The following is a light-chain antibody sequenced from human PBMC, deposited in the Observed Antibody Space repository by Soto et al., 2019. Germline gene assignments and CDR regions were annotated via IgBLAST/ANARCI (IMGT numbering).Light chain of an antibody. CDR1: QSVSSN. Sequence: EIVMTQSPATLSVSPGERATLSCRASQSVSSNLAWYQQKPGRAPRLLIYGASTRATGIPARFSGSGSGTEFTLTISSLQSEDFAVYYCQQYDNWPETFGQGTKV. V-gene: IGKV3-15*01. J-gene: IGKJ1*01. CDR3: QQYDNWPET. CDR2: GAS.